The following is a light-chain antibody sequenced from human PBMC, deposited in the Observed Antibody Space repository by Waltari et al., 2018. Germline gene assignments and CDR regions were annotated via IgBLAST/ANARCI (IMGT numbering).Light chain of an antibody. J-gene: IGKJ4*01. CDR1: ESVRSN. V-gene: IGKV3-15*01. Sequence: EIMMTQSPASLSVSPGNRVMLSCRASESVRSNLAWYQQKPGQSPRMIVYGASMRATGVPARFSGSGFGTDFTLTITSLQSEDVAVYFCQQYNQWPPITFGGGTRVKI. CDR2: GAS. CDR3: QQYNQWPPIT.